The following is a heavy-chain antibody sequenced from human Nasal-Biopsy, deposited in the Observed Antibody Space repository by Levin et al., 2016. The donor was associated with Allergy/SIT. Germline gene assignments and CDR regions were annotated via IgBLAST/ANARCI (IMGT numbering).Heavy chain of an antibody. J-gene: IGHJ4*01. CDR1: GDSVSSNTAS. CDR2: TYYRSKWSS. CDR3: VSGLVFDY. Sequence: SQTLSLTCAISGDSVSSNTASWNWIRQSPSRGLEWLGRTYYRSKWSSEYALSVRGRISITADTSKNQFSLQLNSMTPDDTAVYYCVSGLVFDYWGLGTLVTVSS. V-gene: IGHV6-1*01. D-gene: IGHD3-3*01.